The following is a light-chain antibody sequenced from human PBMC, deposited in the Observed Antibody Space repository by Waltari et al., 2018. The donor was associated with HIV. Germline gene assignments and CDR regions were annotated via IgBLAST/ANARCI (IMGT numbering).Light chain of an antibody. V-gene: IGLV2-18*02. Sequence: QSALTQPASVSGSPGQSITISCIGTDSDIGISNLISWYPHPPDRAPPLVVFNANSRPSGIPFRFSGSKSGKTASLTISGLQAEDEGIYYCSSFERGGSLLFGGGTTVTVL. CDR3: SSFERGGSLL. J-gene: IGLJ3*02. CDR2: NAN. CDR1: DSDIGISNL.